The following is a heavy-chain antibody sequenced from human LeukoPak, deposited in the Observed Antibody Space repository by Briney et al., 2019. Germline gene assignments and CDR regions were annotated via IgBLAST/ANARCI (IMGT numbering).Heavy chain of an antibody. CDR2: IYYSGST. V-gene: IGHV4-61*08. Sequence: SETLSLTCTVSGDPITTSSDYKWTWLRQHPRKGLEWIGYIYYSGSTNYNPSLQSRVTISVDTSNNQFSLKLTSVTAADTAVYYCAREYSAFDYWGQGTLVTVSS. CDR1: GDPITTSSDY. D-gene: IGHD5-12*01. CDR3: AREYSAFDY. J-gene: IGHJ4*02.